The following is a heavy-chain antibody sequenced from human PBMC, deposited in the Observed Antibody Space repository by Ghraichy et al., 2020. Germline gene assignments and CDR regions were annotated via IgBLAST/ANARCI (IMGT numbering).Heavy chain of an antibody. J-gene: IGHJ4*02. V-gene: IGHV4-59*01. CDR2: IYYSGGT. CDR1: GGSINNYY. D-gene: IGHD3-22*01. CDR3: ARDIYYYETSGYPQ. Sequence: SETLSLTCTVSGGSINNYYWSWIRQPPGKGLEWVGYIYYSGGTTYNPSFKSRVTISVDMSKNQFSLRLSSVTAADTAVYYCARDIYYYETSGYPQWGPGTLVTVSS.